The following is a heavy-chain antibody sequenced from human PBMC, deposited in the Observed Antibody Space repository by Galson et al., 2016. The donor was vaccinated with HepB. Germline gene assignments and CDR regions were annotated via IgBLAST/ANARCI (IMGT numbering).Heavy chain of an antibody. CDR1: GGSISSHY. CDR2: IYQSGGT. CDR3: ARSHTSGWNSPFAY. D-gene: IGHD6-19*01. V-gene: IGHV4-59*11. Sequence: LSLTCSVSGGSISSHYWSWIRQPPGKGLEWVGYIYQSGGTNYNPSLKSPVTISLDTSKSQFSLKMTSVTAADTAVYYCARSHTSGWNSPFAYWGQGILVTVSS. J-gene: IGHJ4*02.